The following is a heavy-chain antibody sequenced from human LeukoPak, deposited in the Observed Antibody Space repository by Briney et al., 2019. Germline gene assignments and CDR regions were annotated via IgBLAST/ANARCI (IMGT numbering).Heavy chain of an antibody. J-gene: IGHJ4*02. V-gene: IGHV1-18*04. CDR1: GYTFTGYY. CDR2: ISAYNGNT. CDR3: ARVFPGGYYYDSSGYYNYFDY. D-gene: IGHD3-22*01. Sequence: ASVKVSCKASGYTFTGYYMHWVRQAPGQGLEWMGWISAYNGNTNYAQKLQGRVTMTTDTSTSTAYMELRSLRSDDTAVYYCARVFPGGYYYDSSGYYNYFDYWGQGTLVTVSS.